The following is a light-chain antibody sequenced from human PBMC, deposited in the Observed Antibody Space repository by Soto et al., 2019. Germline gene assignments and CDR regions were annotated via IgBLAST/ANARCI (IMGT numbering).Light chain of an antibody. J-gene: IGLJ3*02. CDR3: LSADSSGTDSNWV. CDR1: ALPKKY. V-gene: IGLV3-16*01. Sequence: SYELTQPPSVSVSLGQMARITCSGEALPKKYAYWYQQKPGQFPVLVIYKDSERPSGIPERFSGSSSGTIVTLTISGVQAEDEADYYCLSADSSGTDSNWVFGGGTKLTVL. CDR2: KDS.